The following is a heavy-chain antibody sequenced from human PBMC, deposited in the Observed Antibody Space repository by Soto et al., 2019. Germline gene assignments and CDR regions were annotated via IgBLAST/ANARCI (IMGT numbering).Heavy chain of an antibody. CDR1: GFTFSSYA. D-gene: IGHD3-22*01. J-gene: IGHJ4*02. V-gene: IGHV3-30-3*01. CDR3: ARESITMIVDY. Sequence: GGSLRLSCAASGFTFSSYAMHWVRQAPGKGLEWVAVISYDGSNKYYADSVKGRFTISRDNSKNTLYLQMNSLRAEDTAVYYLARESITMIVDYWGQGTLVTVCS. CDR2: ISYDGSNK.